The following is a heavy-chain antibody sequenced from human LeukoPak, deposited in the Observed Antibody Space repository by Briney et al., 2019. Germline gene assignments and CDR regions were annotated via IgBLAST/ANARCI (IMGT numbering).Heavy chain of an antibody. CDR1: GFTFDDYA. J-gene: IGHJ4*01. CDR2: ISWNSGSI. Sequence: GGSLRLSCAASGFTFDDYAMHWVRQAPGKGLEWVSGISWNSGSIGYADSVKGRFTISRDNAKNSLYLQMNSLRAEDTAVYYCARDYSPAYYDFWSGYYDISPAGIDYWGQEPWSPSPQ. CDR3: ARDYSPAYYDFWSGYYDISPAGIDY. V-gene: IGHV3-9*01. D-gene: IGHD3-3*01.